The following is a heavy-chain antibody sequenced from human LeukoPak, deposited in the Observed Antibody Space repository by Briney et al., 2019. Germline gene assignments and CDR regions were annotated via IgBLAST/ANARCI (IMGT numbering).Heavy chain of an antibody. V-gene: IGHV2-70*04. CDR1: GFSLSTSGMR. J-gene: IGHJ3*02. CDR2: IDWDDDK. D-gene: IGHD6-19*01. CDR3: ARIRSSGWLWDAFDI. Sequence: SGPALVKPTQTLTLTCTFSGFSLSTSGMRVSWIRQPPGKALEWLARIDWDDDKFYSTSLKTRLTISKDTSKNQVVLTMTNMDPVDTATYYCARIRSSGWLWDAFDIWGQGTMVTVPS.